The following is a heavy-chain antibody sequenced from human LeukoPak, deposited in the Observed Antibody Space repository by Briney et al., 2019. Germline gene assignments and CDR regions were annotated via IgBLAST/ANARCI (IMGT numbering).Heavy chain of an antibody. D-gene: IGHD6-19*01. V-gene: IGHV3-21*01. CDR2: ISSSSSYI. CDR1: GFTFSSYS. CDR3: ARVVSRSVAYDY. J-gene: IGHJ4*02. Sequence: GGSLRLSCAASGFTFSSYSMNWVRQAPGKGLEWVSSISSSSSYIYYADSVKGRFTISRDNAKNSLYLQMNSLRAEDTAVYYCARVVSRSVAYDYWGQGTLVTVSS.